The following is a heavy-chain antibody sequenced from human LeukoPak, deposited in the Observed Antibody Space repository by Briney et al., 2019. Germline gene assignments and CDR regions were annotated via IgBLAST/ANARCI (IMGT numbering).Heavy chain of an antibody. Sequence: PGGSLRLSCAASGFTFGSYEMNWVRQAPGKGLEWVSYISSGSNTIYYADSVKGRFTISRDNAKNSLYLQMNSLRAEDTAVYYCARYVTGYGSSWYYFDYWGQGTLVTVSS. J-gene: IGHJ4*02. D-gene: IGHD6-13*01. CDR3: ARYVTGYGSSWYYFDY. CDR1: GFTFGSYE. V-gene: IGHV3-48*03. CDR2: ISSGSNTI.